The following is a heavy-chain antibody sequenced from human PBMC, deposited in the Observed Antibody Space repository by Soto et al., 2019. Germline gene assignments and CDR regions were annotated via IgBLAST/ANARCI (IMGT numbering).Heavy chain of an antibody. CDR3: ARVPTVTTGIFDY. CDR1: GFTFSSYA. D-gene: IGHD4-17*01. Sequence: GGSLRLSCAASGFTFSSYAMRWVRQAPGKGLEWVAVICGDGINTYYADSVKGRFTISRDNSKNTLYLQMNSLRAEDTAVYYCARVPTVTTGIFDYWGQGTLVTVSS. J-gene: IGHJ4*02. V-gene: IGHV3-30*04. CDR2: ICGDGINT.